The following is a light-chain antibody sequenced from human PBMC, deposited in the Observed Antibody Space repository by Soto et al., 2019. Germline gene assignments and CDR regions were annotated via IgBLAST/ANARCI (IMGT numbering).Light chain of an antibody. CDR3: QQYNSYPWT. CDR2: KAS. CDR1: QSISSW. V-gene: IGKV1-5*03. J-gene: IGKJ1*01. Sequence: DIKMTQSPFTLSAYVGDRVTITCRASQSISSWLAWYQQKPGKAPKLLIYKASTLESGVPSNFSGSGSGTEFTLTISSLQPEDFATYYCQQYNSYPWTFGQGTKVDIK.